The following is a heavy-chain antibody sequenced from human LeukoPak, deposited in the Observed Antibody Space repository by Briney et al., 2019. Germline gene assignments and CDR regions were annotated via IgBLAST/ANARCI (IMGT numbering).Heavy chain of an antibody. J-gene: IGHJ4*02. D-gene: IGHD6-13*01. CDR2: ITSVGSTM. Sequence: PGGSLRLSCAASGFTFSNYEMNWVRQAPGKGLEWVSYITSVGSTMYYADSVKGRFTISRDNAKKSLYLQMNSLRAEDTAVYYCARVEQQVFDYWGQGTLVTVSS. V-gene: IGHV3-48*03. CDR3: ARVEQQVFDY. CDR1: GFTFSNYE.